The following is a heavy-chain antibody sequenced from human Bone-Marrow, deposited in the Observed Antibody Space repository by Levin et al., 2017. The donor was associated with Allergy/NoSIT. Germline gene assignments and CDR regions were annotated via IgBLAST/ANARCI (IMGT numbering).Heavy chain of an antibody. V-gene: IGHV1-69*10. CDR3: ARRHWKNAFDL. CDR2: ISPILDRV. Sequence: ASVKVSCKVSGGTFGSHGISWVRLAPGQGLEWMGGISPILDRVEYTQKFQDRLTITADKSTAIAYMELTSLRSDDTAIYFCARRHWKNAFDLWGQGTTIIVS. D-gene: IGHD1-1*01. CDR1: GGTFGSHG. J-gene: IGHJ3*01.